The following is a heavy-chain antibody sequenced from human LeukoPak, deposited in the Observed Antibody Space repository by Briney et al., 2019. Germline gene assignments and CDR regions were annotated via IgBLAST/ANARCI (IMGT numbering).Heavy chain of an antibody. CDR3: ARDLDDYAFDP. CDR2: ISYDGSNK. D-gene: IGHD4-17*01. V-gene: IGHV3-30*04. Sequence: PGGSLRLSCAASGFTFSSYAMHWVRQAPGKGLEWVAVISYDGSNKYYADSVKGRFTISRDNAKNSLYLQMNSLRAEDTAVYYCARDLDDYAFDPWGQGTLVTVSS. CDR1: GFTFSSYA. J-gene: IGHJ5*02.